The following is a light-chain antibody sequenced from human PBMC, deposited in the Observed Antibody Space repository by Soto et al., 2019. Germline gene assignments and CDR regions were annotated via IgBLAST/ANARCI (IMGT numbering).Light chain of an antibody. CDR2: DAS. CDR1: QSISSW. CDR3: QQYNSYST. Sequence: DIQMTQSPSTLSASVGERVTITCRARQSISSWLAWYQQKPGKAPKLLIYDASSVESGVPSRLSGSGAGTEFTLTISSLQPDDFATYCCQQYNSYSTLGQGTKVDI. J-gene: IGKJ1*01. V-gene: IGKV1-5*01.